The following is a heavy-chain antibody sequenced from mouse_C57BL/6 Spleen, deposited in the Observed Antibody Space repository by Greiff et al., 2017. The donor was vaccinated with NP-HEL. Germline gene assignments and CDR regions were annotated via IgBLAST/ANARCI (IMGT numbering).Heavy chain of an antibody. J-gene: IGHJ4*01. CDR3: ARCPYYYGSSYGYARDY. V-gene: IGHV14-3*01. D-gene: IGHD1-1*01. Sequence: EVQLQQSVAELVRPGASVKLSCTASGFNIKNTYMHWVKQRPEQGLEWIGRIDPANGNTKYAPKFQGKATITADTSSNTAYLPLSSLTSEDTASYYCARCPYYYGSSYGYARDYWGQGTSVTVSS. CDR1: GFNIKNTY. CDR2: IDPANGNT.